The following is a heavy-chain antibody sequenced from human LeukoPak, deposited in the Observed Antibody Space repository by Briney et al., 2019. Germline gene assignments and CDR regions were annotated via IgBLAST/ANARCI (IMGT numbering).Heavy chain of an antibody. Sequence: PSETLSLTCTVSGGSITSSTYNWGWIRQPPGKGLEWIGSIYHTGSTSYNPSLKSRVTISINTSKNQFSLNLSSVTAADTAVYYCASQPYYDSSGYYFYWGQGTLVTVSS. CDR2: IYHTGST. V-gene: IGHV4-39*01. CDR1: GGSITSSTYN. D-gene: IGHD3-22*01. CDR3: ASQPYYDSSGYYFY. J-gene: IGHJ4*02.